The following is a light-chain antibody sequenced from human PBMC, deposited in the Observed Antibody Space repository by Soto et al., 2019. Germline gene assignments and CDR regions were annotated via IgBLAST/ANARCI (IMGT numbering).Light chain of an antibody. J-gene: IGKJ4*01. CDR3: QQYDNFPLT. Sequence: DIQMTQSPSSLSASVGDRVTITCQASQDISNSLNWYQQKPGKAPKXXIYDASNLETGVPSRFSGSGSGTDFTVTISSLKPEDIETYYCQQYDNFPLTVGGGTKVEIK. V-gene: IGKV1-33*01. CDR1: QDISNS. CDR2: DAS.